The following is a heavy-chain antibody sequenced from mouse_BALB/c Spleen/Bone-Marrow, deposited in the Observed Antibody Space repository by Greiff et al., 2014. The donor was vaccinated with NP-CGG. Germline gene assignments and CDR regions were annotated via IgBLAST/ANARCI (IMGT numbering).Heavy chain of an antibody. J-gene: IGHJ3*01. V-gene: IGHV1S33*01. CDR3: AMTARGGFAY. CDR1: GYTFTSYD. D-gene: IGHD3-2*01. CDR2: IYPGDGST. Sequence: LVESGPELVEPGALVKISCKASGYTFTSYDINWVKQRPGQGLEWIGWIYPGDGSTKYNEKFKGKATLTADKSSSTAYMQVSSLTSENSAVYFCAMTARGGFAYWGQGTLVTVSA.